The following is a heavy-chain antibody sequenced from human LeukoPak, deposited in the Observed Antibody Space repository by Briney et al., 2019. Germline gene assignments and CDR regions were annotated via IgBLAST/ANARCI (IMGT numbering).Heavy chain of an antibody. CDR1: GFTFSSYA. Sequence: GGSLRLSCAASGFTFSSYAMSWVRQAPGKGLEWVSSISSSSSYIYYADSVKGRFTISRDNAKNTLYVEMNSLRAGDTAVYYCARVGSSIDYYYVDVWGKGTTVTVSS. CDR2: ISSSSSYI. V-gene: IGHV3-21*01. J-gene: IGHJ6*03. CDR3: ARVGSSIDYYYVDV. D-gene: IGHD2/OR15-2a*01.